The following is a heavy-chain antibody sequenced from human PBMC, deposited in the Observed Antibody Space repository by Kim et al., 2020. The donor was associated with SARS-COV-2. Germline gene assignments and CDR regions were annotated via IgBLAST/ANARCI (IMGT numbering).Heavy chain of an antibody. V-gene: IGHV1-46*01. D-gene: IGHD3-10*01. CDR2: GST. J-gene: IGHJ6*02. CDR3: ARVGGGMDV. Sequence: GSTDYAQKFQGGVTRTRHTATSTVYMELSSLRSEDTAVYYCARVGGGMDVWGQGTTVTVSS.